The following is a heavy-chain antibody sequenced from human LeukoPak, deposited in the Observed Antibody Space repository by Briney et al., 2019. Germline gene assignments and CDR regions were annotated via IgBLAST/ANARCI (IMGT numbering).Heavy chain of an antibody. Sequence: PSETLSLTCTVSGGSISSYYWSRIRQPPGKGLEWIGYIYYSGSTNYNPSLKSRVTISVDTSKNQFSLKLSSVTAADTAVYYCARAPSGGDAFGIWGQGTMVTVSS. CDR3: ARAPSGGDAFGI. CDR2: IYYSGST. D-gene: IGHD3-10*01. J-gene: IGHJ3*02. V-gene: IGHV4-59*01. CDR1: GGSISSYY.